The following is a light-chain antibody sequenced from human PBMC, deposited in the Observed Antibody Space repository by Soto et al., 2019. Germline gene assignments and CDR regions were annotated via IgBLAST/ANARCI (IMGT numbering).Light chain of an antibody. Sequence: SYELTQPPSVSVAPGQTARITCGGNNIESRSVHWYRQRPGQAPVLVMYYDSDRPSGIPERFSGSNSGNTATLTISSVEAGDEADYYCQVWENSNDHYVFGNGTKVTVL. V-gene: IGLV3-21*01. CDR2: YDS. J-gene: IGLJ1*01. CDR3: QVWENSNDHYV. CDR1: NIESRS.